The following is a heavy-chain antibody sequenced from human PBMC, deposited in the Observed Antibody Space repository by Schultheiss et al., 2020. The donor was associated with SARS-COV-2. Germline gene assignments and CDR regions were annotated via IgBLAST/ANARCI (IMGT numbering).Heavy chain of an antibody. CDR2: VYYSGST. Sequence: SETLSLTCTVSGGSISSGGYYWSWIRQHPGKGLEWIGDVYYSGSTNYNPSLKRRVTISVDTSKNQFSLKLSSVTAADTAVYYCARHPYSSSWYKGENWFDPWGQGTLVTVSS. D-gene: IGHD6-13*01. CDR3: ARHPYSSSWYKGENWFDP. CDR1: GGSISSGGYY. J-gene: IGHJ5*02. V-gene: IGHV4-61*08.